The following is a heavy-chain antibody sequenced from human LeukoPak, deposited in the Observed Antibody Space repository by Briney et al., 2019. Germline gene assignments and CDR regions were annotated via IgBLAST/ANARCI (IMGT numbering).Heavy chain of an antibody. CDR2: INPNSGGT. J-gene: IGHJ3*02. CDR1: GYTFTGYY. V-gene: IGHV1-2*02. D-gene: IGHD3-22*01. CDR3: ARGYYYDSSGYYGNGAFDI. Sequence: ASVKVSCKASGYTFTGYYMHWVRQAPGQGLEWMGWINPNSGGTNYAQKFQGRVTMTRDTSISTAYMELSRLRSDDTAVHYCARGYYYDSSGYYGNGAFDIWRQGTMVTVSS.